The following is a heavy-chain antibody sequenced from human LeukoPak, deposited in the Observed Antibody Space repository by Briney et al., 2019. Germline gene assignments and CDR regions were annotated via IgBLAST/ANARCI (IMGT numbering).Heavy chain of an antibody. CDR1: GYTFTSYD. CDR2: MNPNSGNT. J-gene: IGHJ4*02. CDR3: ARDSGWVKPTDY. D-gene: IGHD6-19*01. V-gene: IGHV1-8*01. Sequence: ASVKVSCKASGYTFTSYDINWVRQATGQGLEWMGWMNPNSGNTGYAQKFQGRVTMTRNTSISTAYMELSSLRSEDTAVYYCARDSGWVKPTDYWGQGTLVTVSS.